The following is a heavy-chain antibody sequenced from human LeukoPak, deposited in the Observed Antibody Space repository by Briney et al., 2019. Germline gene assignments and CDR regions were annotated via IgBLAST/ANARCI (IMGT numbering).Heavy chain of an antibody. V-gene: IGHV4-59*08. CDR3: ARLQFGSGSYHEVDY. J-gene: IGHJ4*02. CDR2: IFYSGST. D-gene: IGHD3-22*01. CDR1: GASMNSYY. Sequence: SETLSLTCTVSGASMNSYYWSWIRKPPGKGLDWIGYIFYSGSTSYNPSLKSRVTLSVDTSKNQFSLKLTSVTAADTAVYYCARLQFGSGSYHEVDYWGQGTLVTVSS.